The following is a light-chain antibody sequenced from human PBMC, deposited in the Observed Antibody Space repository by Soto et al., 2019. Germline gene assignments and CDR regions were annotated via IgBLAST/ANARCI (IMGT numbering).Light chain of an antibody. Sequence: IVMTHSPSTLCLPPFYRVTRSCRASQYINTRLAWYQHRPGQAPRLLIYQTSIRAAGIPARFSASGSGTDFTLTISDVQPEDFALYYCHQRQSWPRTFGQGTKVDIK. J-gene: IGKJ1*01. V-gene: IGKV3D-15*03. CDR1: QYINTR. CDR2: QTS. CDR3: HQRQSWPRT.